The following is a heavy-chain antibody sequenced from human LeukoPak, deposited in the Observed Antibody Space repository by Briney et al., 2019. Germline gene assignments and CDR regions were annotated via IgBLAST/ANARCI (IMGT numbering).Heavy chain of an antibody. D-gene: IGHD2-15*01. CDR3: ARQEYCSGGSCYTWFDP. J-gene: IGHJ5*02. Sequence: KVGESLKISCKGSGYSFTSYWIGWVRQMPGKGLEWMGIIYPADSDIRYSPSFQGQVTISADKSISTAYLQWSSLKASDTAMYYCARQEYCSGGSCYTWFDPWGQGTLVTVSS. CDR1: GYSFTSYW. V-gene: IGHV5-51*01. CDR2: IYPADSDI.